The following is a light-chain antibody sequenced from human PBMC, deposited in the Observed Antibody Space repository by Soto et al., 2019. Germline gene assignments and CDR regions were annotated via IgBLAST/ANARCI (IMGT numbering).Light chain of an antibody. CDR3: QTWGTGIVV. CDR2: LNSDGTH. J-gene: IGLJ2*01. Sequence: QSVLTQSPSASASLGASVNLTCTLSSGHSSYAIAWHQQQPEKGPRYLMKLNSDGTHTKGDVIPDRFSGSSSGAERYLTISSLQSEDEADYYCQTWGTGIVVFGGGTKLTVL. CDR1: SGHSSYA. V-gene: IGLV4-69*01.